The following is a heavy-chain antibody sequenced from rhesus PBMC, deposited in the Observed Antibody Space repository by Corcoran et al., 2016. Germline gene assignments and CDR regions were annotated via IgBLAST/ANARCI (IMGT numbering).Heavy chain of an antibody. J-gene: IGHJ4*01. CDR3: ARVTAARFDY. CDR2: ISGMRCRT. D-gene: IGHD6-43*01. CDR1: GGSISSSNW. V-gene: IGHV4-65*01. Sequence: QVQLQESGPGLVKPSETLSLTCAVSGGSISSSNWWSWIRLPPGKGLEWSWYISGMRCRTDYNPAHKSRGTISKDTSKNQFSRKLSSVTAADTAVYYCARVTAARFDYWGQGVLVTVSS.